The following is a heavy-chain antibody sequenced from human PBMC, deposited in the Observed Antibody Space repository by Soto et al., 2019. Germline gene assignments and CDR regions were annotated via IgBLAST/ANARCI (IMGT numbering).Heavy chain of an antibody. D-gene: IGHD1-26*01. CDR1: GFTFRSYA. CDR2: IYSGGST. J-gene: IGHJ5*02. V-gene: IGHV3-66*01. Sequence: PGGSLRLSCAASGFTFRSYAMSWVRQAPGKGLEWVSVIYSGGSTYYADSVKGRFTISRDNSKNTLYLQMNSLRAEDTAVYYCARAPVGATSWFDPWGQGTLVTVSS. CDR3: ARAPVGATSWFDP.